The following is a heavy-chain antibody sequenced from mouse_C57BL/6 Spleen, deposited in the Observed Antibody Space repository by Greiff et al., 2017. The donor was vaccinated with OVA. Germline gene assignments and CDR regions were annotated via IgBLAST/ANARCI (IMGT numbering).Heavy chain of an antibody. CDR1: GYTFTSYW. V-gene: IGHV1-69*01. J-gene: IGHJ1*03. Sequence: VQLQQPGAELVMPGASVKLSCKASGYTFTSYWMHWVKQRPGQGLEWIGEIDPSDSYTNYNQKFKGKSTLTVDKSSSTAYMQLSSLTSEDSAVYYCARARGSYWYFDVWGTGTTVTVSS. CDR2: IDPSDSYT. CDR3: ARARGSYWYFDV.